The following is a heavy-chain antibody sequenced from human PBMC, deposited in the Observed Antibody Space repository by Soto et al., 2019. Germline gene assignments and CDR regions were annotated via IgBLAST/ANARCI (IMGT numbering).Heavy chain of an antibody. CDR3: ARDWTMVRGVILYYGMDV. V-gene: IGHV4-4*02. CDR1: GGSISSSNW. J-gene: IGHJ6*02. D-gene: IGHD3-10*01. CDR2: IYHSGST. Sequence: SETLSLTCAVSGGSISSSNWWSWVRQPPGKGLEWIGEIYHSGSTNYNPSPKSRVTISVDKSKNQFSLKLSSVTAADTAVYYCARDWTMVRGVILYYGMDVWGQGTTVTVSS.